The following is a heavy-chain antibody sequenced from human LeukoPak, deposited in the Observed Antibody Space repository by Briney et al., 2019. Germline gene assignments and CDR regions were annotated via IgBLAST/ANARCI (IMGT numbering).Heavy chain of an antibody. Sequence: GEPLKISCKGSGYSFTNYWIGWVRQMPGKGLEWMGIIYPGDSDTRYSPSFQGQVTISADKSISTAYLQWSSLKASDTGMYYCARAGAALTFDPWGQGTLVTVSS. D-gene: IGHD6-13*01. CDR3: ARAGAALTFDP. V-gene: IGHV5-51*01. CDR1: GYSFTNYW. CDR2: IYPGDSDT. J-gene: IGHJ5*02.